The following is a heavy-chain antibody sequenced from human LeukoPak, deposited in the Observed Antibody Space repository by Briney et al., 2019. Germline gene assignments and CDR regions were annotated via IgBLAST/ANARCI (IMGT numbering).Heavy chain of an antibody. J-gene: IGHJ3*02. CDR1: GGSISSGSYY. CDR3: ARDGLYSSGWSDAFDI. CDR2: IYTSGRT. Sequence: SQTLSLTCTASGGSISSGSYYWSWIRQPAGKGLEWIGRIYTSGRTNYNPSLKSRVTISVDTSKNQFSLKLSSVTAADTAVYYCARDGLYSSGWSDAFDIWGQGTMVTVSS. V-gene: IGHV4-61*02. D-gene: IGHD6-19*01.